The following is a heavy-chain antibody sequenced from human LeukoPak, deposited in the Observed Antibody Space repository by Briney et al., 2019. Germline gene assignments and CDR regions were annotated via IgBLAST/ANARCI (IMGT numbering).Heavy chain of an antibody. J-gene: IGHJ5*02. D-gene: IGHD3-22*01. CDR1: GYTFTSYG. V-gene: IGHV1-18*01. CDR2: ISAYNGNT. CDR3: ARESSSDSSGYYYWFDP. Sequence: GASVKVSCKASGYTFTSYGISWVRQAPGQGLEWMGWISAYNGNTNYAQKLQGRVTMTTDTSTSTAYMELRSLRSDDTAVYYCARESSSDSSGYYYWFDPWGQGTLVTVSS.